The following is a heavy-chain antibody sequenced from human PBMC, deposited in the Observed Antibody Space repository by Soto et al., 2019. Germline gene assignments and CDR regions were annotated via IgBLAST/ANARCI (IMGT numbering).Heavy chain of an antibody. V-gene: IGHV1-18*01. Sequence: GASVKVSCKASGYTFTSYGISWVRQSPVQGLEWMGWISAYNGNTNYAQKLQGRVTMTTDTSTSTAYMELRSLRSDDTAVYYCARDADPKYSSSSKIYYYWGQGTLVTVSS. CDR1: GYTFTSYG. J-gene: IGHJ4*02. CDR2: ISAYNGNT. D-gene: IGHD6-6*01. CDR3: ARDADPKYSSSSKIYYY.